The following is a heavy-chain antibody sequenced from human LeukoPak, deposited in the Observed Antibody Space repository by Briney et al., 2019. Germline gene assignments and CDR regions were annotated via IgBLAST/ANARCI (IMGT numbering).Heavy chain of an antibody. V-gene: IGHV4-34*01. D-gene: IGHD6-19*01. CDR3: ARYPSSGWYGIDY. CDR1: GGSFGGYY. J-gene: IGHJ4*02. Sequence: SETLSLTCAVYGGSFGGYYWSWIRQPPGKGLEWIGEINHSGSTNYNPSLKSRVTISVDTSKNQFSLKLSSVTAADTAVYYCARYPSSGWYGIDYWGQGTLVTASS. CDR2: INHSGST.